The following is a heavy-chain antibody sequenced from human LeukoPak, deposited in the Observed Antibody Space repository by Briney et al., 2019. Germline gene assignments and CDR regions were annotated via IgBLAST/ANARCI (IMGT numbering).Heavy chain of an antibody. CDR1: GGSISGHY. CDR2: IYYSGST. CDR3: ARELGGGDYYFDY. V-gene: IGHV4-59*11. Sequence: SETLSLTCTVSGGSISGHYWSWIRQPPGKGLEWIGYIYYSGSTNYNPSLKSRVTISVDTSKNQFSLKLSSVTAADTAVYYCARELGGGDYYFDYWGQGILVTASS. J-gene: IGHJ4*02. D-gene: IGHD2-21*02.